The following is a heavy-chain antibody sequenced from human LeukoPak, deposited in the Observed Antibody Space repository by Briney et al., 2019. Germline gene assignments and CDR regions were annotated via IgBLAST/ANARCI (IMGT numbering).Heavy chain of an antibody. Sequence: SQTLSLTCTVSGGSISSGGYYWSWIRQPPGKGLEWIGYIHYSGTTNYNPSLKSRVTMSVDTSNNHLSLRLTSVTAADTALYYCARRGIVVIPAAPSNYYYYYYMDVWGKGTTVTVSS. CDR1: GGSISSGGYY. CDR2: IHYSGTT. V-gene: IGHV4-61*03. CDR3: ARRGIVVIPAAPSNYYYYYYMDV. D-gene: IGHD2-2*01. J-gene: IGHJ6*03.